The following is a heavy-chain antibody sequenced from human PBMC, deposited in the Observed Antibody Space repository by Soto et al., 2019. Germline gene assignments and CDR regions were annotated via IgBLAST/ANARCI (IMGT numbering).Heavy chain of an antibody. J-gene: IGHJ4*02. CDR3: VKDHCGGDCYSNPYFDY. CDR1: GFTFSTYG. Sequence: GGSLRLSCAASGFTFSTYGIHWVRQAPGKGLEWLAVIWYDGSKKYYADSVQGRFTISRDNSKNTGYLQMNSLRAEDTSVYYCVKDHCGGDCYSNPYFDYWGQGT. V-gene: IGHV3-33*06. CDR2: IWYDGSKK. D-gene: IGHD2-21*02.